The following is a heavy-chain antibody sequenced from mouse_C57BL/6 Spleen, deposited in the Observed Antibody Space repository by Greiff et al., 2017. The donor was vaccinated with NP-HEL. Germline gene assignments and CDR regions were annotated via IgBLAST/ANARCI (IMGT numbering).Heavy chain of an antibody. D-gene: IGHD2-5*01. CDR1: GYTFTSYW. CDR2: IYPSDSET. V-gene: IGHV1-61*01. J-gene: IGHJ1*03. Sequence: VQLQQSGAELVRPGSSVKLSCKASGYTFTSYWMDWVKQRPGQGLDWIGNIYPSDSETHYNQKFKDKATLTVDKSSSTAYMQLSSLTSEDYAVYYCARRGYSNYCYFDVWGTGTTVTVAS. CDR3: ARRGYSNYCYFDV.